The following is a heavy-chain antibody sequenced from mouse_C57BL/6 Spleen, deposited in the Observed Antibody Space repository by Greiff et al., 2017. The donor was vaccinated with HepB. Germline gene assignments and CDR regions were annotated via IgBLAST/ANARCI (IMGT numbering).Heavy chain of an antibody. Sequence: VQLQQSGPELVKPGASVKISCKASGYAFSSSWMNWVKQRPGKGLEWIGRIYPGDGDTNYNGKFKGKATLTADKSSSTAYMQLSSLTSEDSAVYFCAPYYDYPYWYVDVWGTGTTVTVSS. CDR3: APYYDYPYWYVDV. D-gene: IGHD2-4*01. J-gene: IGHJ1*03. CDR1: GYAFSSSW. CDR2: IYPGDGDT. V-gene: IGHV1-82*01.